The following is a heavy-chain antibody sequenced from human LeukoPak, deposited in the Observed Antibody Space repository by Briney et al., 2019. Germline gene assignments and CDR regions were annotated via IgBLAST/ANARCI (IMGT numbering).Heavy chain of an antibody. CDR3: ARDMDTTRRQFDY. V-gene: IGHV3-21*01. CDR2: ISSSSSYI. Sequence: GGSLRLSCAASGFTFSSYSMNWVRQAPGKGLEWVSSISSSSSYIYYADSVKGRFTISRDNAKNSLYLQMNSLRAEDTAVYHCARDMDTTRRQFDYWGQGTLVTVSS. CDR1: GFTFSSYS. J-gene: IGHJ4*02. D-gene: IGHD5-18*01.